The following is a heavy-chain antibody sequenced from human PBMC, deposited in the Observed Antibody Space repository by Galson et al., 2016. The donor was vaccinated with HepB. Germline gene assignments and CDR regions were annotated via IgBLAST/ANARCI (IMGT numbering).Heavy chain of an antibody. Sequence: SLRLSCAASGFTFRSYGMHWVRQAPGKGLEWVALASYDGSNKYYADSVKGRITISRDNPKNTLYLQMNSLRAEDTAVYYFANGEVAAKVHDYHDYGLEVWGQGTTVAVSS. J-gene: IGHJ6*02. D-gene: IGHD2-15*01. V-gene: IGHV3-30*18. CDR2: ASYDGSNK. CDR1: GFTFRSYG. CDR3: ANGEVAAKVHDYHDYGLEV.